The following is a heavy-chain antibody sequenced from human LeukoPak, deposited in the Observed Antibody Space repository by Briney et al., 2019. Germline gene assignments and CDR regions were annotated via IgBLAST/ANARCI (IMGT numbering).Heavy chain of an antibody. CDR1: GYTFTGYY. CDR2: INPNSGGT. Sequence: ASVKVSCKASGYTFTGYYMHWVRQAPRQGLEWMGWINPNSGGTNYAQKFQGRVTMTRDTSISTAYMELSRLRSDDTAVYYCASPSGRGYSGYDYSYWGQGTLVTVSS. CDR3: ASPSGRGYSGYDYSY. D-gene: IGHD5-12*01. J-gene: IGHJ4*02. V-gene: IGHV1-2*02.